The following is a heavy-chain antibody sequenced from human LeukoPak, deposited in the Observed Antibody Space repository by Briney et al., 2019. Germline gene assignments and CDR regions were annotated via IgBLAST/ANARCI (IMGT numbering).Heavy chain of an antibody. Sequence: GGSLRLSCAASGFTFSSYSMNWVRQAPGKGLEWVSSISSSSSYIYYADSVKGRSTISRDNAKNSLYLQMNSLRAEDTAVYYCARVGGYHPFYYGMDVWGQGTTVTVSS. V-gene: IGHV3-21*01. D-gene: IGHD5-18*01. CDR2: ISSSSSYI. CDR1: GFTFSSYS. CDR3: ARVGGYHPFYYGMDV. J-gene: IGHJ6*02.